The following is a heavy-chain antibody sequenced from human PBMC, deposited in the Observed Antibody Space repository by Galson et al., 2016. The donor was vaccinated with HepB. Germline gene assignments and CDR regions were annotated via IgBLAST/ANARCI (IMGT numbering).Heavy chain of an antibody. V-gene: IGHV2-5*02. CDR3: AHTASLHQGPIGLPPGTLLQEHL. CDR2: VYLADDE. CDR1: GFSLSTSGVG. J-gene: IGHJ6*01. Sequence: PALVNPTQTLTLTCTFSGFSLSTSGVGVGWIRQPPGKALQWLALVYLADDERYSPSLKSRLTITQDTSKNQLVLTMTNMDPVDTATYYGAHTASLHQGPIGLPPGTLLQEHLWG.